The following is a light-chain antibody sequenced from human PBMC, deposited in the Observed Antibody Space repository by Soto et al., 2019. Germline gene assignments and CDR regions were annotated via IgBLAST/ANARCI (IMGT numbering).Light chain of an antibody. Sequence: EIVLTQSPGTLSLSPGERATLSCSASQSVSSTYLAWYQQRPGQAPRLLIYSTSSRATGIPDGFSGSGSGTDFTLTISRLEPEDFAVYYCQQYGGSPRYTFVQGNKLASK. CDR1: QSVSSTY. V-gene: IGKV3-20*01. J-gene: IGKJ2*01. CDR2: STS. CDR3: QQYGGSPRYT.